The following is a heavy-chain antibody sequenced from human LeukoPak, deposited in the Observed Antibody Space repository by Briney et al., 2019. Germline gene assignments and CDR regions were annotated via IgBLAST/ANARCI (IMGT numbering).Heavy chain of an antibody. Sequence: SETLSLTCTVSGGSISYYYWSWIRQPAGKGLEWIGRIYTSGSTNYNPSLKSRVTISVDTSKNQFSLKLSSVTAADTAVYYCARFYDRSGPHFDYWGQGTLVTVSS. CDR1: GGSISYYY. J-gene: IGHJ4*02. V-gene: IGHV4-4*07. CDR2: IYTSGST. D-gene: IGHD3-22*01. CDR3: ARFYDRSGPHFDY.